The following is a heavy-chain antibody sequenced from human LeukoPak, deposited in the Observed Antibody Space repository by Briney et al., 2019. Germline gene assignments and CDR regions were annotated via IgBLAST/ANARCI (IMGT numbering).Heavy chain of an antibody. D-gene: IGHD6-6*01. V-gene: IGHV1-2*02. CDR1: GYTFTGYY. CDR3: ARESRAARTPRVLGY. CDR2: INPNSGGT. J-gene: IGHJ4*02. Sequence: ASVKVSCKASGYTFTGYYMHWVRQAPGQGLEWMGWINPNSGGTNYAQKFQGRVTMTRDTSISTAYMELSRLRSDDTAVYYCARESRAARTPRVLGYWGQGTLVTVSS.